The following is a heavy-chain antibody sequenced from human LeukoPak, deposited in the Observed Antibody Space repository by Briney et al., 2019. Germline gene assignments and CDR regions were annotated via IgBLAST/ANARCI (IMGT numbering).Heavy chain of an antibody. Sequence: ASVKVSCKASGYTFTSYGISWVRQAPGQGLEWMGWISAYNGNTNYAQKFQGRVTITADKSTSTAYMELSSLRSEDTAVYYCARDLGCSGGSCYSGPSDYWGQGTLVTVSS. CDR2: ISAYNGNT. D-gene: IGHD2-15*01. J-gene: IGHJ4*02. CDR1: GYTFTSYG. CDR3: ARDLGCSGGSCYSGPSDY. V-gene: IGHV1-18*01.